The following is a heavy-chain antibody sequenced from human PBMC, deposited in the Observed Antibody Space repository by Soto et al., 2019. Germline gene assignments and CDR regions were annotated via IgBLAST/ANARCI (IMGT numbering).Heavy chain of an antibody. D-gene: IGHD2-21*02. CDR1: GFTFSSYG. CDR2: IWYDGSNK. V-gene: IGHV3-33*01. CDR3: ARGYGGNSAAFDI. J-gene: IGHJ3*02. Sequence: QVQLVESGGGVVQPGRSLRLSCAASGFTFSSYGMHWVRQAPGKGLEWVAVIWYDGSNKYYADSVKGRFTISRDNSKNTLYLQMNSLRVEDTAVFYCARGYGGNSAAFDIWGQGTMVTVSS.